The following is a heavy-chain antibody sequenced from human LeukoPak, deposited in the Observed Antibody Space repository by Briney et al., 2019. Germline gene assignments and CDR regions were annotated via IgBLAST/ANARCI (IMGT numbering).Heavy chain of an antibody. CDR2: IRYDGSNK. CDR3: AKEILDMQPMHY. D-gene: IGHD1-14*01. J-gene: IGHJ4*02. Sequence: PGGSLRLSCAASGFTFSSYGMHWVRQAPGKGLEWVAFIRYDGSNKYYADSVKGRFTISRDNSKNTLYLQMNSLRAEDTAVYYCAKEILDMQPMHYWGQGTLVTVSS. V-gene: IGHV3-30*02. CDR1: GFTFSSYG.